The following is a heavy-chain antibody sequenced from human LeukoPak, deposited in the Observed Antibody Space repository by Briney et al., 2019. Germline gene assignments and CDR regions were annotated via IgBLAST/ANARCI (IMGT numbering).Heavy chain of an antibody. CDR2: TYGGGST. J-gene: IGHJ3*02. V-gene: IGHV3-53*01. CDR1: GFTVSSNY. Sequence: GGSLRLSCAASGFTVSSNYMNWVRQAPGKGLEWVSVTYGGGSTYYADSVKGRFTISRDTSKNTLYLHMNSLRAEDTAVYYCARAALQEAFDIWGQGTMVTVSS. CDR3: ARAALQEAFDI. D-gene: IGHD2-15*01.